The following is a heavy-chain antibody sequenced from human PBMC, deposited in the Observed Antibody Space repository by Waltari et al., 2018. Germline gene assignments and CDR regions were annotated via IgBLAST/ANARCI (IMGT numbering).Heavy chain of an antibody. D-gene: IGHD3-3*01. CDR3: AREIFGVVTLPPIRWFDP. CDR2: IYYSGST. CDR1: GGSISSYY. V-gene: IGHV4-59*01. Sequence: QVQLQESGPGLVKPSETLSLTCTVSGGSISSYYWSWIRQPPGKGLEWIGYIYYSGSTNYNPSLKSRVTISVDTSKNQFSLKLSSVTAADTAVYYCAREIFGVVTLPPIRWFDPWGQGTLVTVSS. J-gene: IGHJ5*02.